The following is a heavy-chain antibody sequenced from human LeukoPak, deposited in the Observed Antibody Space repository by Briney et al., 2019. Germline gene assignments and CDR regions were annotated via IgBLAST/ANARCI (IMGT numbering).Heavy chain of an antibody. D-gene: IGHD2-8*01. Sequence: PGGSLRLSCAASGFTFSSYSMNWVRQAPGKGLEWVSYISSSSSTIYYADSVKGRFTISRDNAKNSLYLQMNSLRVEDTAVYYCAGRYCTSGVCSPFDYWGQGTLVTVSS. CDR3: AGRYCTSGVCSPFDY. CDR2: ISSSSSTI. CDR1: GFTFSSYS. V-gene: IGHV3-48*04. J-gene: IGHJ4*02.